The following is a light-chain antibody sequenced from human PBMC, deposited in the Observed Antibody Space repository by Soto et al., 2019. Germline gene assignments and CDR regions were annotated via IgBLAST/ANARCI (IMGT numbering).Light chain of an antibody. CDR2: GAS. V-gene: IGKV3-20*01. Sequence: EIAWTQSPGTLSLSPGGRATFSCRPSQSVGSSYLAWYQQKPGQAPRLLIYGASSRATGIPDRFSGSGSGTDFTLTISRLEPEDFAVYYCQQYGSSPPLTFGGGTKVDIK. J-gene: IGKJ4*01. CDR1: QSVGSSY. CDR3: QQYGSSPPLT.